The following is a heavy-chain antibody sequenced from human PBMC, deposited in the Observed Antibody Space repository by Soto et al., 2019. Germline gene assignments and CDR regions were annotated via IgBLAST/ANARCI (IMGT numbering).Heavy chain of an antibody. Sequence: GASVKVSCKASGYTFTIYGISCVRQAPGQGLEWMGRISAYNGNTNYAQKLQGRATMTTDTSTSTAYMELRSLRSDDTAVYYCARVSIVAHKWGDYYGMDVWGQGTTVTVSS. J-gene: IGHJ6*02. V-gene: IGHV1-18*01. CDR1: GYTFTIYG. D-gene: IGHD5-12*01. CDR3: ARVSIVAHKWGDYYGMDV. CDR2: ISAYNGNT.